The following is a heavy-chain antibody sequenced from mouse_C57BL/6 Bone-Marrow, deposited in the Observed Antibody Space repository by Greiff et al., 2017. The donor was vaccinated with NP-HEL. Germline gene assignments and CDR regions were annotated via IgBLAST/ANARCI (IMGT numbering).Heavy chain of an antibody. D-gene: IGHD2-5*01. CDR1: GFTFSSYA. V-gene: IGHV5-4*01. CDR3: ARDSNWPY. CDR2: ISDGGSYT. J-gene: IGHJ3*01. Sequence: EVKLVESGGGLVKPGGSLKLSCAASGFTFSSYAMSWVRPTPEKRLEWVATISDGGSYTYYPDNVKGRFTISRDNAKNNLYLQMSHLKSEDTAMYYCARDSNWPYWGQGTLVTVSA.